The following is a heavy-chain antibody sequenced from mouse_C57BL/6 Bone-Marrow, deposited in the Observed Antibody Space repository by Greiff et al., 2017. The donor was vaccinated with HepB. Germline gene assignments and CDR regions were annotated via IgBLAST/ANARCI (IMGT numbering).Heavy chain of an antibody. J-gene: IGHJ2*01. D-gene: IGHD1-1*01. CDR3: AVVITTVVARVY. CDR2: IDPSDSYT. CDR1: GYTFTSYW. V-gene: IGHV1-69*01. Sequence: QVQLKQPGAELVMPGASVKLSCKASGYTFTSYWMHWVKQRPGQGLEWIGEIDPSDSYTNYNQKFKGKSTLTVDKSSSTAYMQLSSLTSEDSAVYYCAVVITTVVARVYWGQGTTLTVSS.